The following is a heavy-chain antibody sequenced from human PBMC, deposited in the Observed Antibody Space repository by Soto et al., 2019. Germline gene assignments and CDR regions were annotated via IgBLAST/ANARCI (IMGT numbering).Heavy chain of an antibody. D-gene: IGHD3-3*01. V-gene: IGHV3-23*01. CDR1: GFTFSSYA. CDR3: AKRPIFGVGSPYYYYYMDV. Sequence: PGGSLRLSCAASGFTFSSYAMSWVRQAPGKGLEWVSAISGSGGSTYYADSVKGRFTISRDNSKNTLYLQMNSLRAEDTAVYYCAKRPIFGVGSPYYYYYMDVWGKGTTVTVSS. J-gene: IGHJ6*03. CDR2: ISGSGGST.